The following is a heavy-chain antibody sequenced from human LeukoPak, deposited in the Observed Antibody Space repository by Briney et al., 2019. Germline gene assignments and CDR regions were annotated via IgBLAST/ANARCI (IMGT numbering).Heavy chain of an antibody. V-gene: IGHV4-59*12. Sequence: SETLSLTCTVSGGSISSYYWSWIRQPPGKGLEWIGYIYYSGSTNYNPSLKSRVTISVDTSKNQFSLKLSSVTAADTAVYYCARRNYYDSSGQYQLGYYYYYMDVWGKGTTVTISS. CDR3: ARRNYYDSSGQYQLGYYYYYMDV. CDR1: GGSISSYY. CDR2: IYYSGST. D-gene: IGHD3-22*01. J-gene: IGHJ6*03.